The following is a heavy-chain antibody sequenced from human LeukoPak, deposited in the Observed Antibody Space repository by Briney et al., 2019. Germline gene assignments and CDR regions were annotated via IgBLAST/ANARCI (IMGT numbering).Heavy chain of an antibody. CDR2: IIPIFGTA. CDR3: ARPSVPYYYDSSGYSLTFDY. V-gene: IGHV1-69*05. Sequence: ASVKVSCKASGGTFSSYAISWVRQAPGQRLEWMGRIIPIFGTANYAQKFQGRVTITTDESTRTAYMELSSLRSEDTAVYYCARPSVPYYYDSSGYSLTFDYWGQGTLVTVSS. D-gene: IGHD3-22*01. CDR1: GGTFSSYA. J-gene: IGHJ4*02.